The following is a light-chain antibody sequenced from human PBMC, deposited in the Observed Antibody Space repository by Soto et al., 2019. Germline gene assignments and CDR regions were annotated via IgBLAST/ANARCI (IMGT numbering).Light chain of an antibody. J-gene: IGLJ1*01. V-gene: IGLV2-14*01. CDR2: QVT. CDR3: SSYTDSSNYV. Sequence: QSALTQPASVSGSPGQSITISCTRTSSDLGIYNYVSWYQQQPGKAPKLMIYQVTNRPSGVSNRFSGSRSGNTASLTISGLQAEDEADYYCSSYTDSSNYVFGTGTKLTVL. CDR1: SSDLGIYNY.